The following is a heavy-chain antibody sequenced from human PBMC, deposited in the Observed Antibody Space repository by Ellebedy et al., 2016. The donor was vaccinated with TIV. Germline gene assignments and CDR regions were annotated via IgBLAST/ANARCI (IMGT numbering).Heavy chain of an antibody. V-gene: IGHV4-61*01. Sequence: SETLSLXCTVSGGSVSSGSYYWSWIRQPPGKGLEWFGYIYYSGSTNYNPSLKSRVTISVDTSKNQFSLKLSSVTAADTAVYYCARELGAFDIWGQGTMVTVSS. J-gene: IGHJ3*02. CDR3: ARELGAFDI. CDR2: IYYSGST. CDR1: GGSVSSGSYY.